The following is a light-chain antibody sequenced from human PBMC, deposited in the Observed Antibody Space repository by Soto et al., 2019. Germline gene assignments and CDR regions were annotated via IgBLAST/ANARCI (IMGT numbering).Light chain of an antibody. V-gene: IGKV3-20*01. CDR1: QSVSSSY. CDR2: GAS. Sequence: EIVLTQSPGTLSLSPGERATLSCRASQSVSSSYLAWYQQKPGQAPRLLIYGASSRATGIPDRFSGSVSGTDFTLAISRLEAEDFAVYYCEQYCISAWRFGQGTKVEIK. J-gene: IGKJ1*01. CDR3: EQYCISAWR.